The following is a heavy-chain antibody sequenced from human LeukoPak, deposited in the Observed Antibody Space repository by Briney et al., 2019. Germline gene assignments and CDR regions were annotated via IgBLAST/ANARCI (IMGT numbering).Heavy chain of an antibody. CDR2: ITLSGGST. J-gene: IGHJ6*03. V-gene: IGHV3-23*01. Sequence: PGGSLRLSCAASGFTFSYYDMSWVRQAPGKGLEWVSSITLSGGSTFYADSVKGRFTISRDNSKNMLYLQMNSLSAEDTAVYYCANRSNPAVGHHYLDVWGKGTTVSVSS. CDR1: GFTFSYYD. D-gene: IGHD2-2*01. CDR3: ANRSNPAVGHHYLDV.